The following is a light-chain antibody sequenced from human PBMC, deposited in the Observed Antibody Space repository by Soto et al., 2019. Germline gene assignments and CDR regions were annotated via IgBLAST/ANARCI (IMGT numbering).Light chain of an antibody. CDR1: SSNIGAGYD. J-gene: IGLJ3*02. CDR3: QSYDSSLSGWGV. V-gene: IGLV1-40*01. Sequence: QSVLTQPPSVSGASRQRVTISCTGSSSNIGAGYDVHWYQQLPGTAPKLLIYGNSNRPSGVPDRFSGSKSGISASLAITGLQAEDEADYYCQSYDSSLSGWGVFGGGTKLTVL. CDR2: GNS.